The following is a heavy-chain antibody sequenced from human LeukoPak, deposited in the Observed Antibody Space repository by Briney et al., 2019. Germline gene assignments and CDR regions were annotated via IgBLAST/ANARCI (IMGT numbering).Heavy chain of an antibody. CDR2: ISYDGSNK. CDR3: ARDRLGVVVTAMNY. CDR1: GFTFSSYA. J-gene: IGHJ4*02. Sequence: PGRSLRLSCAASGFTFSSYAMHWVRQAPGKGLEWVAVISYDGSNKYYADSVKGRFTISRDNSKNTLYLQMNSLRAEDTAVYYCARDRLGVVVTAMNYWGQGTLVTVSS. D-gene: IGHD2-21*02. V-gene: IGHV3-30-3*01.